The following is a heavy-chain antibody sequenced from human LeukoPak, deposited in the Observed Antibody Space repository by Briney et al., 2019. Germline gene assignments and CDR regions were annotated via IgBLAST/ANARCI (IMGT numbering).Heavy chain of an antibody. CDR1: GGSISSRSYY. CDR3: ARVVLDYDFWSGYYYFDY. Sequence: SETLSLTCTVSGGSISSRSYYWGWIRQPPGKGLEWIANIYYSGDTYYNPSLKSRVTISVDTSKNQFSLKLSSVAAADTAVYYCARVVLDYDFWSGYYYFDYWGREPWSPSPQ. CDR2: IYYSGDT. J-gene: IGHJ4*02. D-gene: IGHD3-3*01. V-gene: IGHV4-39*07.